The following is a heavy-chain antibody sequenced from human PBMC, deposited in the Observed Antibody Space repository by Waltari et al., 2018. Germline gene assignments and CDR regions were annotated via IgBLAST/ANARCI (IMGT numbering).Heavy chain of an antibody. CDR3: ARGRILTGWFDY. Sequence: QVQLQQWGAGLLKPSETLSLTCAVYGGSFSGYYWSWIRQPPGKGLEWIGEINHSGSTNYNPPLKSRVTISVDTSKNQFSLKLSSVTAADTAVYYCARGRILTGWFDYWGQGTLVTVSS. J-gene: IGHJ4*02. D-gene: IGHD3-9*01. V-gene: IGHV4-34*01. CDR2: INHSGST. CDR1: GGSFSGYY.